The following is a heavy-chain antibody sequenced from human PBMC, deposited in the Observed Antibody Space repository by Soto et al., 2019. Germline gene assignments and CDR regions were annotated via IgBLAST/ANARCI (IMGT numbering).Heavy chain of an antibody. D-gene: IGHD3-3*01. V-gene: IGHV4-34*01. Sequence: QVQLQQWGAGLLKPSETLSLTCAVYGGSFSGYYWSWIRQPPGKGMTWIGEIKHSGSTNYNPSLKGRVTISVDKSQSQFSRILSSVPAADTAVYYCARVASLTIFGYWGQGTLVTVSS. CDR3: ARVASLTIFGY. J-gene: IGHJ4*02. CDR1: GGSFSGYY. CDR2: IKHSGST.